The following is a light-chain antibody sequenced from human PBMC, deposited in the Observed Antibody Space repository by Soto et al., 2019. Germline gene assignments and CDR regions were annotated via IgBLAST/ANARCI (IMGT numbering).Light chain of an antibody. V-gene: IGKV3-20*01. CDR2: GAS. J-gene: IGKJ4*01. CDR1: QSVSSNY. Sequence: EIVLTQSPGTLSLSLGDRAILSCRASQSVSSNYLAWYQQKLGQAPRLLIYGASSRASGIPDRFSGSGSGTDCTLTISRLEPEDFAVYSCQQYGSSPLTFGGGTKVESK. CDR3: QQYGSSPLT.